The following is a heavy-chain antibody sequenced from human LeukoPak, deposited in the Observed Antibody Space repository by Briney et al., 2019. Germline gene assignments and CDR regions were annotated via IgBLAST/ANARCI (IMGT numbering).Heavy chain of an antibody. CDR3: ARDLRYYGSGSYYPSRIKYYYYGMDV. Sequence: GRSLRLPCAASGFTFSSYGMHWVRQAPGKGLEWVAVISYDGSNKYYADSVKGRFTISRDNSKNTLYLQMNSLRAEDTAVYYCARDLRYYGSGSYYPSRIKYYYYGMDVWGQGTTVTVSS. J-gene: IGHJ6*02. V-gene: IGHV3-30*03. CDR1: GFTFSSYG. D-gene: IGHD3-10*01. CDR2: ISYDGSNK.